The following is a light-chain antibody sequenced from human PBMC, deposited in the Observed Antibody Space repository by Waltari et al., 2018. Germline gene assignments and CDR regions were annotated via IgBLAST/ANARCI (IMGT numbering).Light chain of an antibody. V-gene: IGLV1-40*01. Sequence: QSVLTQPPSVSGAPGQRVTISCTGSSSNIGAGYDVHWYQQLPGTAPKLLSFANNNRRSGGPDRWSGSKSGTSAALAITGLQAEDEADYYCQSYDTSLSGSKVFGSGTKVTVL. J-gene: IGLJ1*01. CDR1: SSNIGAGYD. CDR3: QSYDTSLSGSKV. CDR2: ANN.